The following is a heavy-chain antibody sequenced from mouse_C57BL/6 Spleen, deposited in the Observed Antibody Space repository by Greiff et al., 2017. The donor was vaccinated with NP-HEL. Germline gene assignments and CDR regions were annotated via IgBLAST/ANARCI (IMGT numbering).Heavy chain of an antibody. CDR2: ISSGSSTI. J-gene: IGHJ4*01. V-gene: IGHV5-17*01. Sequence: EVHLVESGGGLVKPGGSLKLSCAASGFTFSDYGMHWVRQAPEKGLEWVAYISSGSSTIYYADTVKGRFTISRDNAKNTLFLQMTSLRSEDTAMYYCASPYDGYPYYAMDYWGQGTSVTVSS. D-gene: IGHD2-3*01. CDR1: GFTFSDYG. CDR3: ASPYDGYPYYAMDY.